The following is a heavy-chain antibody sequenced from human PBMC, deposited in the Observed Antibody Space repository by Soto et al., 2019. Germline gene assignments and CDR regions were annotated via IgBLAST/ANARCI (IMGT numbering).Heavy chain of an antibody. CDR2: IGTAGDT. Sequence: GGSLRLSCAASGFTFSSYDMHWVRQATGKGLEWVSAIGTAGDTYYPGSVKGRFTISRENAKNSLYLQMNSLRAGDTAVYYCARGGSWEGGRYYYYGMDVWGQGTTVTVSS. D-gene: IGHD6-13*01. CDR1: GFTFSSYD. V-gene: IGHV3-13*01. J-gene: IGHJ6*02. CDR3: ARGGSWEGGRYYYYGMDV.